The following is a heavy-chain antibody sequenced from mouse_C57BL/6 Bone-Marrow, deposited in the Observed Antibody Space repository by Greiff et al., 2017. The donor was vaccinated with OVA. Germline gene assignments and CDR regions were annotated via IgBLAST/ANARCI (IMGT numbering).Heavy chain of an antibody. V-gene: IGHV5-4*03. J-gene: IGHJ1*03. CDR1: GFTFSSYA. CDR2: ISDGGSYT. CDR3: ASYYYGSRPYFDV. D-gene: IGHD1-1*01. Sequence: EVKLMESGGGLVKPGGSLKLSCAASGFTFSSYAMSWVRQTPEKRLEWVATISDGGSYTYYPDNVKGRFTISRDNAKNNLYLQMSHLKSEDTAMYYCASYYYGSRPYFDVWGTGTTVTVSS.